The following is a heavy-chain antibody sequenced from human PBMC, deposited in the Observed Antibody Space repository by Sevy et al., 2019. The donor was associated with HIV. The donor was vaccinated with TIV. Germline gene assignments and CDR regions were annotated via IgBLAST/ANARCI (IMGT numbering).Heavy chain of an antibody. CDR3: ARPTSGLSEYEPLDNARFYGMDV. Sequence: GGSLRLACAASGFTFRSYSMNWVRRAPGRGLEWVSSRTSSSSFIVYADSVKGRFTISRDNAKNSLFLQMNSLRAEDTAVYYCARPTSGLSEYEPLDNARFYGMDVWGQGTTVTVSS. CDR2: RTSSSSFI. V-gene: IGHV3-21*01. D-gene: IGHD1-20*01. CDR1: GFTFRSYS. J-gene: IGHJ6*02.